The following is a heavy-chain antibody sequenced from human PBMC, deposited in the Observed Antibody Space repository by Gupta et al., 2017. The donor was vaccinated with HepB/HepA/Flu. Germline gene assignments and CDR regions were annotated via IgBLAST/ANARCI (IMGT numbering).Heavy chain of an antibody. Sequence: EVQLVESGGGLIQPGGSLRLSCAASGFTVSSNYMSWVRQAPGKGLEWVSVIYSGGSTYYADSVKGRFTISRDNSKNTLYLQMNSLRAEDTAVYYCASSWEEELVPSWPWGQGTLVTVSS. J-gene: IGHJ5*02. CDR2: IYSGGST. CDR3: ASSWEEELVPSWP. D-gene: IGHD6-6*01. V-gene: IGHV3-53*01. CDR1: GFTVSSNY.